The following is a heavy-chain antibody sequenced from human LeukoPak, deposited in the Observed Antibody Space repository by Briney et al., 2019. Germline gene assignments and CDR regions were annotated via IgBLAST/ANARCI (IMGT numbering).Heavy chain of an antibody. J-gene: IGHJ4*02. Sequence: GGSLRLSCAASGFSLSDYWTNWVRQVPGKGPVWVSHISPDGRNIAYADSVKGRFTISRDSAKNTLYLQMNSLRVEDTAIYYCVRDGRGRTPYDCWGQGTLVTVSS. D-gene: IGHD2-15*01. CDR3: VRDGRGRTPYDC. CDR2: ISPDGRNI. V-gene: IGHV3-74*01. CDR1: GFSLSDYW.